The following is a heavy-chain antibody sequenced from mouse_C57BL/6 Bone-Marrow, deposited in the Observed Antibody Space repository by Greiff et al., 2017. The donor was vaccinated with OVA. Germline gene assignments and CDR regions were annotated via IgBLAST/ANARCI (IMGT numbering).Heavy chain of an antibody. Sequence: QVQLQQPGAELVKPGASVKMSCKASGYTFTSYWITWVKQRPGQGLEWIGDIYPGSGSTNYNEQFKSKATLTVDTSSSTAYMQLSSLTSEDSAVYYCARDHYGSSLYAMDYWGQGTSVTVSS. CDR1: GYTFTSYW. V-gene: IGHV1-55*01. D-gene: IGHD1-1*01. CDR2: IYPGSGST. CDR3: ARDHYGSSLYAMDY. J-gene: IGHJ4*01.